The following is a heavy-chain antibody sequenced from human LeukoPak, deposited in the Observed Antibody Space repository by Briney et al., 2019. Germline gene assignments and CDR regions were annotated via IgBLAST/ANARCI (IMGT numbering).Heavy chain of an antibody. CDR2: IYYSGST. CDR1: GGSISSYY. D-gene: IGHD3-22*01. V-gene: IGHV4-59*01. J-gene: IGHJ4*02. Sequence: SETLSLTCTVSGGSISSYYWSWIRQPPGKGLEWIGYIYYSGSTNYNPSLKSRVTRSVDTSKNQFSLKLSSVTAADTAVYYCARAKFFDSRFDYWGQGTLVTVSS. CDR3: ARAKFFDSRFDY.